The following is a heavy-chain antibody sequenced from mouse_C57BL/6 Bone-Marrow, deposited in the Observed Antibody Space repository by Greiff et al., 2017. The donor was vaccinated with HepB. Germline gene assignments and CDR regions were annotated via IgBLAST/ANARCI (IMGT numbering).Heavy chain of an antibody. D-gene: IGHD1-2*01. CDR1: GYTFTDYY. CDR2: INPNNGGT. V-gene: IGHV1-26*01. J-gene: IGHJ4*01. Sequence: EVQLQQSGPELVKPGASVKISCKASGYTFTDYYMNWVKQSHGKSLEWIGDINPNNGGTSYNQKFKGKATLTVDKSSSTAYMELRSLTSEDSAVYYCAREILRHYYAMDYWGQGTSVTVSS. CDR3: AREILRHYYAMDY.